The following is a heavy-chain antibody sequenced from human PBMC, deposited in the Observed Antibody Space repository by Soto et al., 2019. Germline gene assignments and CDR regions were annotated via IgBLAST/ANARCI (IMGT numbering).Heavy chain of an antibody. J-gene: IGHJ6*02. CDR2: ISSSSSTI. D-gene: IGHD5-18*01. CDR3: ARDKLRQDSYGYYYYCGMDV. V-gene: IGHV3-48*02. CDR1: GFTFSSYS. Sequence: GGSLRLSCAASGFTFSSYSMNWVRQAPGKGLEWVSYISSSSSTIYYADSVKGRFTISRDNAKNSLYLQMNSLRDEDTAVYYCARDKLRQDSYGYYYYCGMDVWGQGTTVTVSS.